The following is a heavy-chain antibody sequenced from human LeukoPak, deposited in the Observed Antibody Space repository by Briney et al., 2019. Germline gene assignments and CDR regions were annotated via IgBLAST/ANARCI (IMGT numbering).Heavy chain of an antibody. CDR2: IYYSGST. CDR3: ARDLGLYSSSAAGMDV. J-gene: IGHJ6*02. CDR1: GGSISSYY. Sequence: SETLSLTCTVSGGSISSYYWSWIRQPPGKGLEWIGYIYYSGSTNYNPSLKSRVTISVDTSKNQFSLKLSSVTAADTAVHYCARDLGLYSSSAAGMDVWGQGTTVTVSS. V-gene: IGHV4-59*01. D-gene: IGHD6-13*01.